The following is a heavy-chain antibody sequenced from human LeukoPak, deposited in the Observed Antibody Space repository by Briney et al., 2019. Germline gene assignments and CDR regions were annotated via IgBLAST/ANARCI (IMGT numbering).Heavy chain of an antibody. CDR1: GGSISSYY. J-gene: IGHJ6*02. CDR2: IYYSGST. V-gene: IGHV4-39*01. CDR3: ARPRYSSSWYGGRDYYYGMDV. D-gene: IGHD6-13*01. Sequence: PSETLSLTCTVSGGSISSYYWSWIRQPPGKGLEWIGSIYYSGSTYYNPSLKSRVTISVDTSKNQFSLKLSSVTAADTAVYYCARPRYSSSWYGGRDYYYGMDVWGQGTTVTVSS.